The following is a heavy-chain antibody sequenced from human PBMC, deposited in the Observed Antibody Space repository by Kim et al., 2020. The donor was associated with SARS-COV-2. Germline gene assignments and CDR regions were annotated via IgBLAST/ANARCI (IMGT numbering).Heavy chain of an antibody. V-gene: IGHV3-23*01. CDR1: GFTFSSYA. CDR2: ISGSGGST. CDR3: AKGGGDSYGFNLYDYYYGMDI. D-gene: IGHD5-18*01. Sequence: GGSLRLSCAASGFTFSSYAMSWVRQAPGKGLEWVSAISGSGGSTYYADSVKGRFTISRDNSKNTLYLQMNSLRGEDTAVYYCAKGGGDSYGFNLYDYYYGMDIWGPGKTVTLS. J-gene: IGHJ6*02.